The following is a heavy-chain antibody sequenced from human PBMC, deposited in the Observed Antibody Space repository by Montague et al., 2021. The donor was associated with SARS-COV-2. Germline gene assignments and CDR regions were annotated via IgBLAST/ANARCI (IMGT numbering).Heavy chain of an antibody. CDR3: ARESGFGDHGNAFDI. V-gene: IGHV3-33*01. D-gene: IGHD4-17*01. CDR2: IWYDGSNK. Sequence: SLGLSCAASGFTFTSYGMHWVRQAPGKGLEWAAVIWYDGSNKYYADSVKGRFTISRDNSKNTLYLQMNSLRAEDTAVYYCARESGFGDHGNAFDIWGQGTMVTVSS. CDR1: GFTFTSYG. J-gene: IGHJ3*02.